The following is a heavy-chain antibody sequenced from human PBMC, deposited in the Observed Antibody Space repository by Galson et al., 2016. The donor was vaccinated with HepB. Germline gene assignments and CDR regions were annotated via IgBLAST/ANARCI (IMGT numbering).Heavy chain of an antibody. CDR1: GASVSSAGHY. Sequence: PSLTCTVSGASVSSAGHYWHWIRQRPGKGLEWIGYIYYVGSPYYSPSLKSRISMSLDMSKNQFSLSLRSVTAADTALYYCARDAGYSFGLGFFDNWGQGTLVTVSS. D-gene: IGHD5-18*01. J-gene: IGHJ4*02. CDR2: IYYVGSP. CDR3: ARDAGYSFGLGFFDN. V-gene: IGHV4-31*03.